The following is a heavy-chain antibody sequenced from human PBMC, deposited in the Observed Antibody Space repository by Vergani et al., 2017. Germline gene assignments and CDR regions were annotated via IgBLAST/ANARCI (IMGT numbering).Heavy chain of an antibody. CDR3: ASLRFLEYLDVPDY. J-gene: IGHJ4*02. D-gene: IGHD3-3*01. CDR2: IYYSGRT. Sequence: QVQLQESGPGLVKPSETLSLTCTVSGGSISSGGYYWSWIRQHPGKGLEWIGYIYYSGRTNYNPSLKSRVTISVDTSENQFSLKLSSVTAADTAVYYCASLRFLEYLDVPDYWGQGTLVTVSS. CDR1: GGSISSGGYY. V-gene: IGHV4-31*03.